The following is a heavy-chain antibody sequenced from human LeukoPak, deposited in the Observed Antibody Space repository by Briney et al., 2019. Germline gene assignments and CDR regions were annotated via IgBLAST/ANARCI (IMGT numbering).Heavy chain of an antibody. D-gene: IGHD3-10*01. CDR3: ARSDYHNSGSHTVFDAFDI. Sequence: TSETLSLTCTVSGGSISSYYWSWIRQPPGKGLEWIGYIYYSGNTNYNPSLKSQVTISVDKSKNQFSLKLSFVTAADTAMYYCARSDYHNSGSHTVFDAFDIWGRGTRVTVSS. J-gene: IGHJ3*02. V-gene: IGHV4-59*01. CDR1: GGSISSYY. CDR2: IYYSGNT.